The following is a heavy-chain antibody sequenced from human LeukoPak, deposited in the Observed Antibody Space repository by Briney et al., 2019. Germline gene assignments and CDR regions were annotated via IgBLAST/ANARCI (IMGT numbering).Heavy chain of an antibody. D-gene: IGHD3-10*02. V-gene: IGHV3-48*01. CDR2: IDARSGIT. CDR3: ARTYVGRGPPGDAFDN. Sequence: GGSLRLSCSASGFTFTIFGLNWVRQAPGKGPEWVSYIDARSGITYYADSVQGRFTLSRDNARESVFLQMDSLRVDDTAVYYCARTYVGRGPPGDAFDNWGPGTWVIVSS. J-gene: IGHJ3*02. CDR1: GFTFTIFG.